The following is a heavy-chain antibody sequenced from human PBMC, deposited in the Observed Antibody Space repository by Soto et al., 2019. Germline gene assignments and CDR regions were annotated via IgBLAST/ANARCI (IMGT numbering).Heavy chain of an antibody. Sequence: SETLSLTCTVSGGSISSSSYYWGWIRQPPGKGLEWIGSIYYSGSTYYNPSLKSRVTISVDTSKNQFSLKLSSVTAADTAVYYCASREEEYYDFWSGPINYWGQGTLVTVSS. V-gene: IGHV4-39*01. CDR2: IYYSGST. D-gene: IGHD3-3*01. CDR1: GGSISSSSYY. CDR3: ASREEEYYDFWSGPINY. J-gene: IGHJ4*02.